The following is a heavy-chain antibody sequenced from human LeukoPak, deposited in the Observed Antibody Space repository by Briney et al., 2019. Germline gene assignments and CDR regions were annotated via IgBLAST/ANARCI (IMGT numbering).Heavy chain of an antibody. CDR2: IYYSGST. V-gene: IGHV4-39*07. J-gene: IGHJ1*01. D-gene: IGHD6-19*01. Sequence: SETLSLTCTVSGGSISSSSYYWGWIRQPPGKGLEWIGSIYYSGSTYYNPSLKSRVTISVDTSKNQFSLKLSSVTAADTAVYYCARVGDEQQWLVQGNFQHWGQGTLVTVSS. CDR1: GGSISSSSYY. CDR3: ARVGDEQQWLVQGNFQH.